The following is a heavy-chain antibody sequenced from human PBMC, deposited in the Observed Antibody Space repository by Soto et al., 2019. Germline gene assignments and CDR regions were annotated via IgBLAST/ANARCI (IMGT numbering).Heavy chain of an antibody. CDR3: AGITMVRGL. D-gene: IGHD3-10*01. V-gene: IGHV3-48*01. CDR2: ISSSSSTI. Sequence: EVQLVESGGGLVQPGGSLRLSCASSGFTFSSYSMNWVRQAPGKGLEWVSYISSSSSTIYYADSVKGRFTISRDNAKNSLYLQMNSLRAEDTAVYYCAGITMVRGLWGQGTLVTVSS. J-gene: IGHJ4*02. CDR1: GFTFSSYS.